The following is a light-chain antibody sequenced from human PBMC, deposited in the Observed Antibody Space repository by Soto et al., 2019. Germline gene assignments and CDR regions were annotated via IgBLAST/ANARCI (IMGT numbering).Light chain of an antibody. CDR1: QSISTY. CDR2: GAS. Sequence: DIQMTQSPSSLSASIGDRITITCRASQSISTYLNWYQQKPGKAPNLLIYGASTLQSGVPSRFSGRGSATDFTLTISSLQPEDFATYYCQQSFSTPPLTFGGGTKVDIK. CDR3: QQSFSTPPLT. J-gene: IGKJ4*01. V-gene: IGKV1-39*01.